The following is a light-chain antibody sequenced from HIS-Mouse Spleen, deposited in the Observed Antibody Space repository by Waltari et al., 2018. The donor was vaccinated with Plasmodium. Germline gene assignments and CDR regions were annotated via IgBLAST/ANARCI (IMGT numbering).Light chain of an antibody. CDR2: AAS. V-gene: IGKV1-39*01. CDR1: QSISNY. CDR3: QQYYSYPLT. J-gene: IGKJ4*01. Sequence: DIQMTQSPSSLSASVGDRVTITCRASQSISNYLNWYQQKPGKAPKFLIYAASTLQSGVPSRFSGSGSGTDFTLTISSLQPEDFATYYCQQYYSYPLTFGGGTKVEIK.